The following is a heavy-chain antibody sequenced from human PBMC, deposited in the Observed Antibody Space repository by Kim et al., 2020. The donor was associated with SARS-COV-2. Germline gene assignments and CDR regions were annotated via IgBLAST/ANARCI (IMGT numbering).Heavy chain of an antibody. V-gene: IGHV1-3*01. Sequence: SQKFQGRVTITRDTSASTAYMELSSLRSEDTAVYYCAREKLERQLYGMDVWGQGTTVTVSS. D-gene: IGHD1-1*01. CDR3: AREKLERQLYGMDV. J-gene: IGHJ6*02.